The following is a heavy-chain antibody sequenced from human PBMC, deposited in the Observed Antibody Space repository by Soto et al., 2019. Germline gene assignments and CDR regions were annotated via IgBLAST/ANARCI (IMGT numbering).Heavy chain of an antibody. D-gene: IGHD2-15*01. Sequence: GGSLRLSCAASGFTVSSNYMSWVRQAPGKGLEWVSVIYSGGSTYYADSVKGRFTISRHNSKNTLYLQMNSLRAEDTAVYYCARGTSDRYCSGGSCSSHFDYWGQGTLVTVSS. CDR1: GFTVSSNY. V-gene: IGHV3-53*04. CDR2: IYSGGST. J-gene: IGHJ4*02. CDR3: ARGTSDRYCSGGSCSSHFDY.